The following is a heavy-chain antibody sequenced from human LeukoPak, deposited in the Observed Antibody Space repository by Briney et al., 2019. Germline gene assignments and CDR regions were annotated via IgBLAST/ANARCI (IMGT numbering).Heavy chain of an antibody. Sequence: GGSLRLSCAASGFTFSSYWMHGDRQAPGKGLVWVSRINGDGSSITYADSVKGRFTIFRDNAKNTLYLQMNSLRAEDTAVYYCAGGTYFVGGCLYNWGQGTLVTVSS. V-gene: IGHV3-74*03. CDR1: GFTFSSYW. J-gene: IGHJ4*02. D-gene: IGHD2-21*02. CDR2: INGDGSSI. CDR3: AGGTYFVGGCLYN.